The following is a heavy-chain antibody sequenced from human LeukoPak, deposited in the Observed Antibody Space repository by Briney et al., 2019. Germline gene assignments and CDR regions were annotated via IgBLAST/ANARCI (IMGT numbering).Heavy chain of an antibody. V-gene: IGHV3-23*01. CDR1: GFTFASHA. CDR2: ISGSGGST. D-gene: IGHD6-13*01. CDR3: AKGGSIAAAW. J-gene: IGHJ4*02. Sequence: GGSLRLSCEASGFTFASHAMNWVRQAPGKGLEWVSAISGSGGSTYYADSVKGRFTISRDNSKNTLYLQMNSLRAEDTAVYYCAKGGSIAAAWWGQGTLVTVSS.